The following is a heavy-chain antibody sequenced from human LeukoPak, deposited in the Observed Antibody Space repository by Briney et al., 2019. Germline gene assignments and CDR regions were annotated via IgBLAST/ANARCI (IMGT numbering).Heavy chain of an antibody. CDR1: GFTFSRYW. V-gene: IGHV3-7*01. CDR2: IKEDGGEI. CDR3: TRDDSYSNAD. J-gene: IGHJ4*02. Sequence: PGGSLRLSCAASGFTFSRYWMSWVRQAPGKGLEWVANIKEDGGEIYYVDSVKGRFTISRDNTKNSLFLQMNSLRAEDTAVYYCTRDDSYSNADWGQATLVTVSS. D-gene: IGHD2/OR15-2a*01.